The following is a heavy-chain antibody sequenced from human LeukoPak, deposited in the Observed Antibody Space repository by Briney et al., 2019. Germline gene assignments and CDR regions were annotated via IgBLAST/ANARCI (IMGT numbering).Heavy chain of an antibody. V-gene: IGHV1-2*02. D-gene: IGHD1-26*01. CDR2: INPNSGGT. CDR3: ARDSGIYRDGFDI. Sequence: EASVKVSCKASGYSFTAYYMHWVRQAPGQGLELMGWINPNSGGTNYAQKFQGRVTMTRDTSITTGYMELSRLRSDDTAVYYCARDSGIYRDGFDIWGQGTMVTVSS. CDR1: GYSFTAYY. J-gene: IGHJ3*02.